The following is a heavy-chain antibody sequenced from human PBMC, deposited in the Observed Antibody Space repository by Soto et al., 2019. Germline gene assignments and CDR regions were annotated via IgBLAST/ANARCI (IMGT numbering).Heavy chain of an antibody. CDR2: IYYSGST. V-gene: IGHV4-39*01. CDR1: GGSISSSSYY. D-gene: IGHD1-26*01. CDR3: ARSLVGATTLGFDY. Sequence: QRQLQESGPGLVKPSETMSLTCTDYGGSISSSSYYWGWIRQPPGKGLEWIGSIYYSGSTYYNPSLKSRVTISVDTSKNQFSLKLSSVTAADTAVYYCARSLVGATTLGFDYWGQGTLVTVSS. J-gene: IGHJ4*02.